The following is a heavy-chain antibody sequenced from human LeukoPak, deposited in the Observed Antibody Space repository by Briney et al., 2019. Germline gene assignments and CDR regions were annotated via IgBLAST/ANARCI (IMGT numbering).Heavy chain of an antibody. D-gene: IGHD3-22*01. CDR2: MNLNSGNT. V-gene: IGHV1-8*01. Sequence: GASVKVSCKASGYTITSYDINWVRQATGQGLEWMGWMNLNSGNTGYAQKFQGRVTMTRNTSISTAYMELSSLRSEDTAVYYCARDRVYDSSGYVLHNWFDPWGQGTLVTVSS. CDR1: GYTITSYD. J-gene: IGHJ5*02. CDR3: ARDRVYDSSGYVLHNWFDP.